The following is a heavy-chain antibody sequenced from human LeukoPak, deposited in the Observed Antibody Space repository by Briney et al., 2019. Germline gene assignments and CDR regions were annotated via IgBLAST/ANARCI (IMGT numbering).Heavy chain of an antibody. D-gene: IGHD6-13*01. V-gene: IGHV1-46*01. CDR3: ARALCYRSSWANCCDP. CDR2: INPSGGST. CDR1: GYTFTSYY. J-gene: IGHJ5*02. Sequence: ASVKVSCKASGYTFTSYYMHWVRQAPGQGLEWMGIINPSGGSTSYAQKFQGRVTMTRDTSTSTVYMELSSLRSEDTAVYYCARALCYRSSWANCCDPWGQGTLVTVSS.